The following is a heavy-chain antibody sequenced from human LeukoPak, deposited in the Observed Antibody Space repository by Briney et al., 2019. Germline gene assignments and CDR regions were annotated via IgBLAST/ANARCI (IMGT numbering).Heavy chain of an antibody. Sequence: GGSLRLSCAASGFTFSSSWMSWVRQAPGKGLEWVANIKQDGSEKYYVDSVKGRFTISRDNAKNSLYLQMNSLRAEDTAVYYCAGDQAAVLQFLDYWGQGTLVTVSS. V-gene: IGHV3-7*01. J-gene: IGHJ4*02. CDR1: GFTFSSSW. D-gene: IGHD4-11*01. CDR3: AGDQAAVLQFLDY. CDR2: IKQDGSEK.